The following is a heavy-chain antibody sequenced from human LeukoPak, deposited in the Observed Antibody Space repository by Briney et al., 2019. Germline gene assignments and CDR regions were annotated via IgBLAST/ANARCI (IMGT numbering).Heavy chain of an antibody. J-gene: IGHJ4*02. Sequence: ASVKVSCKASGYTLTGHDIHWVRQAPGQRLEWMGWINPGNGNTKYSQKFQGRVTITRDTTASTAYMELSSLTSEDTAVYYCANWAGTPAGYFSGPLDYWGQGTLVTVSS. V-gene: IGHV1-3*01. CDR3: ANWAGTPAGYFSGPLDY. CDR1: GYTLTGHD. CDR2: INPGNGNT. D-gene: IGHD6-19*01.